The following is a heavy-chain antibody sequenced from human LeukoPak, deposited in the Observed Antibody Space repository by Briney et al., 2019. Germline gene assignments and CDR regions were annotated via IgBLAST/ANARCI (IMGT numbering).Heavy chain of an antibody. J-gene: IGHJ6*03. CDR1: GYSFTNYA. V-gene: IGHV1-2*02. Sequence: GASVKVSCKASGYSFTNYAMNWVRQAPGQGLEWMGWINPNSGGTNYAQKFQGRVTMTRDTSISTAYMELSRLRSDDTAVYYCARAYYDFWSGYFTRPYYYYYMDVWGKGTTVTVSS. CDR2: INPNSGGT. CDR3: ARAYYDFWSGYFTRPYYYYYMDV. D-gene: IGHD3-3*01.